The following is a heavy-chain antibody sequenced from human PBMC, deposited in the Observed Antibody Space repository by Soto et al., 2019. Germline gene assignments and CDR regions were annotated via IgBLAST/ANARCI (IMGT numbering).Heavy chain of an antibody. Sequence: EVQLVESGGGLIQPGRSLRLSCAASGFTFGDYAMHWVRQPPGKGLEWVSGINWNGDTIGYADSVKGRFTISRDNAENSLYLQMTSPRSEDTALYFCAQDIRWPNWLSYFDLWGRGTLVTVSS. CDR3: AQDIRWPNWLSYFDL. CDR2: INWNGDTI. CDR1: GFTFGDYA. J-gene: IGHJ2*01. V-gene: IGHV3-9*01. D-gene: IGHD3-3*01.